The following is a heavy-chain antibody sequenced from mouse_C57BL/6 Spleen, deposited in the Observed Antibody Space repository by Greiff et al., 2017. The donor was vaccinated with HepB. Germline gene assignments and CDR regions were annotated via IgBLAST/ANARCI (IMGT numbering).Heavy chain of an antibody. D-gene: IGHD2-5*01. Sequence: QVQLKESGPELVKPGASVKLSCKASGYTFTSYDINWVKQRPGQGLEWIGWIYPRDGSTKYNEKFKGKATLTVDTSSSTAYMELHSLTSEDSAVYFCARISYYSNYGYFDYWGQGTTLTVSS. CDR2: IYPRDGST. J-gene: IGHJ2*01. CDR3: ARISYYSNYGYFDY. V-gene: IGHV1-85*01. CDR1: GYTFTSYD.